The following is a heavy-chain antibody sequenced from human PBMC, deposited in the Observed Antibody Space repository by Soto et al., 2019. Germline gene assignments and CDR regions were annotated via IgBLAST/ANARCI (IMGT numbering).Heavy chain of an antibody. Sequence: GGSLRLSCAASGFTFSSYWMYWVRQAPGKGLVWDSRTNSDGSDTSYADSVKGRFTISRDNAKNTLYLQMNSLRAEDTAVYYCARDRGWSLFDYWGQGTLVTVS. D-gene: IGHD6-19*01. CDR2: TNSDGSDT. V-gene: IGHV3-74*01. CDR1: GFTFSSYW. CDR3: ARDRGWSLFDY. J-gene: IGHJ4*02.